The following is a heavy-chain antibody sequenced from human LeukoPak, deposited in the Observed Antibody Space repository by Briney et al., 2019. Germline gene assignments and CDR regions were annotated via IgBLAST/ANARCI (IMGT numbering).Heavy chain of an antibody. CDR3: ATDRGWRTSGYYLYYFEY. J-gene: IGHJ4*02. CDR2: IGGSNGIT. V-gene: IGHV3-23*01. CDR1: RFTFNSYA. D-gene: IGHD3-3*01. Sequence: GGSLRLSCAASRFTFNSYAMSWVRQAPGKGLEWVSVIGGSNGITFYVGSVKGRFTISRDNSKDTLYLQMNSLRAEDTAVYYCATDRGWRTSGYYLYYFEYWGQGTLVTYSS.